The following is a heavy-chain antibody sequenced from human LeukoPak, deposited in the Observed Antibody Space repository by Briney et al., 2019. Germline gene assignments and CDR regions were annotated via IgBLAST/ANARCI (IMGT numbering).Heavy chain of an antibody. Sequence: PVRSLRLSCAASGFTFSSYGMHWVRQAPGKGLEWVAVIWYDGSNKYYADSVKGRFTISRDNSKNTLYLHMNSPRDQGNAVAFFAKAVADAFDIWGQGTMVTVSS. CDR1: GFTFSSYG. CDR2: IWYDGSNK. D-gene: IGHD6-19*01. J-gene: IGHJ3*02. V-gene: IGHV3-33*06. CDR3: AKAVADAFDI.